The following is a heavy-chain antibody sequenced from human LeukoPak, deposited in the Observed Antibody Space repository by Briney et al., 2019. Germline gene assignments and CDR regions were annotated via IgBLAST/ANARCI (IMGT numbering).Heavy chain of an antibody. J-gene: IGHJ4*02. CDR1: GFTFDDYA. D-gene: IGHD4-11*01. Sequence: GGSLRLSCAASGFTFDDYAMHWVRQAPGKGLEWVSGISWNGGSTGYADSVKGRFTISRDNAKNSLYLQMNSLRSDDTAVYYCARDLEATVSFFDYWGQGTLVTVSS. V-gene: IGHV3-9*01. CDR2: ISWNGGST. CDR3: ARDLEATVSFFDY.